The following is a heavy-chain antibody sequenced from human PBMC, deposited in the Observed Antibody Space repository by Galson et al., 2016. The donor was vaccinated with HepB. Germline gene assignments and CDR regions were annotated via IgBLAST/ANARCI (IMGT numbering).Heavy chain of an antibody. V-gene: IGHV3-23*01. D-gene: IGHD6-13*01. Sequence: SLRLSCAASGFTFSNYAMSWVRQAPGKGLEWVSVISGSGANTHYADSVKGRFTISRDHSKNTLYLQMNSLRAEDTAVYYCAKEQYTSRWYAEYYFDYWGQGTLVTVSS. J-gene: IGHJ4*02. CDR3: AKEQYTSRWYAEYYFDY. CDR2: ISGSGANT. CDR1: GFTFSNYA.